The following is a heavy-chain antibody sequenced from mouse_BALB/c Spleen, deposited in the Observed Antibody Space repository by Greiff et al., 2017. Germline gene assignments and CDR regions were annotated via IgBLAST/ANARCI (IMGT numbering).Heavy chain of an antibody. V-gene: IGHV1-12*01. CDR3: ARSAYYFDY. CDR2: IYPGNGDT. CDR1: GYTFTSYN. D-gene: IGHD6-1*01. J-gene: IGHJ2*01. Sequence: QVQLQQPGAELVKPGASVKMSCKASGYTFTSYNMHWVKQTPGQGLEWIGAIYPGNGDTSYNQKFKGKATLTADKSSSTAYMQLSSLTSEDSAVYYCARSAYYFDYWGQGTTLTVSS.